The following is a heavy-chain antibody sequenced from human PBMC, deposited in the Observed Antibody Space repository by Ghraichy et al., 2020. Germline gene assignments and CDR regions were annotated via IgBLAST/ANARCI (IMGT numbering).Heavy chain of an antibody. CDR2: IDSTSSFI. CDR1: GFDFSTYS. J-gene: IGHJ4*02. CDR3: ARDGVTTMETFDY. V-gene: IGHV3-21*01. Sequence: GGSLRLSCVVSGFDFSTYSMNWFRQAPGKGLEWVSSIDSTSSFIYYADSMKDRFTISRDNAKNSLYLQINSLRVEDTAVYFCARDGVTTMETFDYWGQGTLVTVSS. D-gene: IGHD5-18*01.